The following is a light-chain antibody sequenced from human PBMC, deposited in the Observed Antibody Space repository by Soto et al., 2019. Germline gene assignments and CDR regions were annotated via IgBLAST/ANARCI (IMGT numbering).Light chain of an antibody. CDR1: NSDFGVYNF. CDR2: DVT. J-gene: IGLJ1*01. CDR3: SSYTRSNTLV. V-gene: IGLV2-14*01. Sequence: QSALTQPAFVSGSPGHAITISCTRTNSDFGVYNFVSWYQQHPGKVPKLMIYDVTNRPSGVSNRFSGYKSVNTASMTIYGLPAEDEADYACSSYTRSNTLVFGTGTKLPVL.